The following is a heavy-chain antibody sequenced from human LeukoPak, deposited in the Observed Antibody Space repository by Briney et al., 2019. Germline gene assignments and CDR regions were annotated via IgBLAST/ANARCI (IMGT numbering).Heavy chain of an antibody. CDR1: GFTFSIYG. J-gene: IGHJ4*02. CDR2: INGNGGST. V-gene: IGHV3-23*01. Sequence: GGSLRLSCAASGFTFSIYGMGWVRQAPGKGLEWVSSINGNGGSTYYADSVKGRFTISRDNSKSTLYLQMNSLRAEDTAVYYCAKGPIPGFDYWGQGALVTVSS. CDR3: AKGPIPGFDY.